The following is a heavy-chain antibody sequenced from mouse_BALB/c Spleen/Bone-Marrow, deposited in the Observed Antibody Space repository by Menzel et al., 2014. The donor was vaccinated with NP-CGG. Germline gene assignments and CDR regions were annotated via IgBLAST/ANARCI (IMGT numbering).Heavy chain of an antibody. V-gene: IGHV2-6-7*01. CDR3: AREKYGNYYAMDY. CDR2: IWGDGTT. CDR1: GFSLTGFG. Sequence: VKLMESGPGLVAPSQSLSITCTASGFSLTGFGINWIRQPPGKGLEWLGMIWGDGTTDYNSALKSRLSINKDSSKSQVFLKMNSLQTGDTARYYCAREKYGNYYAMDYWGQGTSVTVSS. J-gene: IGHJ4*01. D-gene: IGHD2-10*02.